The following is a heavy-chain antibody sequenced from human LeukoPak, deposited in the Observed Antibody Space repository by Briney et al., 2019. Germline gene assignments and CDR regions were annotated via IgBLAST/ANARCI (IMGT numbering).Heavy chain of an antibody. CDR3: ARSDYYGPRSDAFDI. CDR1: GGSFSGYY. V-gene: IGHV4-34*01. D-gene: IGHD3-10*01. J-gene: IGHJ3*02. CDR2: INHSGST. Sequence: SETLSLTCAVYGGSFSGYYWSWIRQPPGKGLEWIGGINHSGSTNYNPSLRSRVTISVDTSKNQFSLKLTSVTAADTAVYYCARSDYYGPRSDAFDIWGQGTMVTVSS.